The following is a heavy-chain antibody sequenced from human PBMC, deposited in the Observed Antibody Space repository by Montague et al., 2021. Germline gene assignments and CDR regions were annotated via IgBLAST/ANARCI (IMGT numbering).Heavy chain of an antibody. CDR1: GKKFRTYA. Sequence: SLRRKGEGGGKKFRTYAMSWVRQAPGKGLQWVSLIFGDGGGTFYEDSVKGRFTISRDNSKNILSLQMNSLRVDDTAVYYCARDQDYAFDHWGQGTLVTVSS. V-gene: IGHV3-23*01. D-gene: IGHD4-17*01. CDR2: IFGDGGGT. CDR3: ARDQDYAFDH. J-gene: IGHJ4*02.